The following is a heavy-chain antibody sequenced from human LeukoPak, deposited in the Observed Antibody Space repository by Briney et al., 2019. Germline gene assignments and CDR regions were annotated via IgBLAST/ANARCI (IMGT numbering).Heavy chain of an antibody. CDR3: ARDSYCTNGVCYLDY. D-gene: IGHD2-8*01. Sequence: ASVKVSCKASGYTFTSYGISWVRQAPGQGLEWMGWISAYNGNTNYAQKLQGRVTMTTDTSTSTAYMELRGLRSDDTAVYYCARDSYCTNGVCYLDYWGQGTLVTVSS. J-gene: IGHJ4*02. CDR1: GYTFTSYG. CDR2: ISAYNGNT. V-gene: IGHV1-18*01.